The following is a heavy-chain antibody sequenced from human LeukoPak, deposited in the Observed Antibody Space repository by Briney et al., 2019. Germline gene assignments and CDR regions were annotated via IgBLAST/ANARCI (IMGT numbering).Heavy chain of an antibody. CDR1: GYSFPSYW. CDR2: IYPGDSDT. CDR3: VRHLYRTTTTCSYFDS. D-gene: IGHD2/OR15-2a*01. J-gene: IGHJ4*02. V-gene: IGHV5-51*01. Sequence: GESLKISCKGSGYSFPSYWIGWVRQMPGKGLEWMGIIYPGDSDTRYSPSFQGQVTISADKSINTAYLQWSSLKASDTAMYYCVRHLYRTTTTCSYFDSWGQGTLVTVSS.